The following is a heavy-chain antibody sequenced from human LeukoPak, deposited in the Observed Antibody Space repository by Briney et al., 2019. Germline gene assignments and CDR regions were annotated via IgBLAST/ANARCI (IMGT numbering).Heavy chain of an antibody. CDR3: ARQKWEQQGRDYYFNGLDV. V-gene: IGHV4-4*02. J-gene: IGHJ6*02. CDR2: IYLYGTT. CDR1: IGSISSSKW. D-gene: IGHD1/OR15-1a*01. Sequence: SETLSLTCSVSIGSISSSKWWSWVRQSPMKGLEWIGEIYLYGTTNYNPSFTSRVTMSVDRSRNQFSLKLTSVTAADTAVYYCARQKWEQQGRDYYFNGLDVWGPGTTVIVSS.